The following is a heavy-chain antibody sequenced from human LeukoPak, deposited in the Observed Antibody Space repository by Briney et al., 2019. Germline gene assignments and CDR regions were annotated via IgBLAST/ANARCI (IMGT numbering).Heavy chain of an antibody. Sequence: GGSLRLSCAASGFTFSDYYMSWIRQAPGKGLEWVSYISSSGRIIYYADSVKGRFTISRDNAKNSLFLQMNSLRAEDTAVYYCARRLTQYDCFDPWGQGILVTVSS. CDR1: GFTFSDYY. V-gene: IGHV3-11*01. D-gene: IGHD2-2*01. CDR2: ISSSGRII. CDR3: ARRLTQYDCFDP. J-gene: IGHJ5*02.